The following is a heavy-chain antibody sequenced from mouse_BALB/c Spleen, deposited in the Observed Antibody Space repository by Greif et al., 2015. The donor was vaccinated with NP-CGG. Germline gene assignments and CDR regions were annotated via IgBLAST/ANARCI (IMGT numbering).Heavy chain of an antibody. CDR2: IDPENGDT. CDR3: NAWVYGYDGSYAMDY. V-gene: IGHV14-4*02. D-gene: IGHD2-2*01. Sequence: EVKLQESGAELVRSGASVKLSCTASGFNIKDYYMHWVKQRPEQGLEWIGWIDPENGDTEYAPKFQGKATMTADTSSNTAYLQLSSLTSEDTAVYYCNAWVYGYDGSYAMDYWGQGTSVTVSS. J-gene: IGHJ4*01. CDR1: GFNIKDYY.